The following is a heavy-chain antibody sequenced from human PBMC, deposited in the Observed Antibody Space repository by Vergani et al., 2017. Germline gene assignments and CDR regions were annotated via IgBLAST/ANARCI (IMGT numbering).Heavy chain of an antibody. V-gene: IGHV1-2*02. CDR3: AQELLPGIDY. D-gene: IGHD1-26*01. J-gene: IGHJ4*02. Sequence: QVQLVQSGAEVEKPGASVKVSCKASGYTFIGYYMHWVRQAPGQGLEWMGWINTNRGGTNYAQKFQGRVKITADESTSTAYMELSSLRSDVTAVYYCAQELLPGIDYWGQGTLVTVSS. CDR2: INTNRGGT. CDR1: GYTFIGYY.